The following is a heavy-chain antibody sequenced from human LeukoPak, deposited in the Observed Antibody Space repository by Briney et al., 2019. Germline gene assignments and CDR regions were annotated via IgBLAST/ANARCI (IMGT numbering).Heavy chain of an antibody. CDR1: GFTFSSYN. J-gene: IGHJ4*02. D-gene: IGHD1-26*01. Sequence: GGSLRLSCAASGFTFSSYNMNWVRQAPGKGLEWVSYISSGGSPISYADSVKGRFTISRDNAKNSLYLQMNSLRDEDTAVYYCARGGAYCPDYWGQGTLVTVSS. CDR2: ISSGGSPI. V-gene: IGHV3-48*02. CDR3: ARGGAYCPDY.